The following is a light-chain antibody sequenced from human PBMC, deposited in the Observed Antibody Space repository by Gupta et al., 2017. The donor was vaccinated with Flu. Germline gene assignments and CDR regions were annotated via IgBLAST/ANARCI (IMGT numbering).Light chain of an antibody. CDR3: MQALQTPFT. CDR2: LGS. J-gene: IGKJ3*01. V-gene: IGKV2-28*01. CDR1: QSLLHSNGYNY. Sequence: DIVMTQSPLSLPVTPGEPASISCRSSQSLLHSNGYNYLDWYLQKPGQSPQLLIYLGSNRASGVPDRFSGSGSGTDFTLKIIRVEAEDVGVYYCMQALQTPFTFGHGTKVDIK.